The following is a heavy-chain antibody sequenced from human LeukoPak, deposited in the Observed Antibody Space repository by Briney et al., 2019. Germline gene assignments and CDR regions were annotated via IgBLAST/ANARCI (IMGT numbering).Heavy chain of an antibody. Sequence: SETLSLTCTVSGGSISSYYWSWIRQPPGKGLEWIGDIYYSGSTNYNPSLKSRVTISVDTSKNQFSLKLSSVTAADTAVYYCARGLKAYYYGSGSPYNWFDPWGQGTLVTVSS. CDR2: IYYSGST. CDR3: ARGLKAYYYGSGSPYNWFDP. CDR1: GGSISSYY. D-gene: IGHD3-10*01. J-gene: IGHJ5*02. V-gene: IGHV4-59*12.